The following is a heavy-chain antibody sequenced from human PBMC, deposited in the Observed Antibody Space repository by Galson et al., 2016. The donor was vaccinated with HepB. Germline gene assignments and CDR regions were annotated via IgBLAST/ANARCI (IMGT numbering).Heavy chain of an antibody. J-gene: IGHJ6*02. Sequence: SLRLSCAASDFTFSDAWMNWVRQAPGRGLEWVASTKQDGSERYYVDSVKGRFTICRDNAKNSLYLQMNSLRAEDTAVYYCARDKPIPFGRSSHAMDVWGQGTTVTVSS. CDR2: TKQDGSER. V-gene: IGHV3-7*01. CDR3: ARDKPIPFGRSSHAMDV. D-gene: IGHD6-6*01. CDR1: DFTFSDAW.